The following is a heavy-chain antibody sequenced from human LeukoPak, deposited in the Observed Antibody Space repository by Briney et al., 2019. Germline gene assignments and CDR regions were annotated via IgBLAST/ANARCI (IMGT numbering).Heavy chain of an antibody. Sequence: PGGSLRLSCAGSGFTFSSYGMHWVRQAPGKGLEWVAVIWYDGSNKYYADSVKGRFTISRDNSKNTLYLQMNSLRAEDTAVYYCAVAAAGTFFGQYYWGQGTLVTVSS. J-gene: IGHJ4*02. V-gene: IGHV3-33*01. D-gene: IGHD6-13*01. CDR2: IWYDGSNK. CDR3: AVAAAGTFFGQYY. CDR1: GFTFSSYG.